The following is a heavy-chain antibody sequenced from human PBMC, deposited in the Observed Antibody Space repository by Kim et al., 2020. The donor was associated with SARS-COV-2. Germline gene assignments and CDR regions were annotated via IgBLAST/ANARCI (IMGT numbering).Heavy chain of an antibody. Sequence: GGSLRLSCAASGFSVSNYYMSWVRQAPGKGLEWISVIWIGGNTHYADSVKGRFTISRDNSKNAVSLQMNSLRAEDTAVYYCARDQVDGYWSWGQGTLVTV. CDR3: ARDQVDGYWS. CDR1: GFSVSNYY. J-gene: IGHJ5*02. D-gene: IGHD5-18*01. V-gene: IGHV3-66*01. CDR2: IWIGGNT.